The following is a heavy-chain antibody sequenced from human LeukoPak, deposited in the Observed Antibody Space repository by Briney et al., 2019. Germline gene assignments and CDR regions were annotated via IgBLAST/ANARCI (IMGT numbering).Heavy chain of an antibody. CDR2: IYTSGST. CDR1: GGSISSSSYY. CDR3: ARESQLNDAFDI. J-gene: IGHJ3*02. Sequence: SETLSLTCTVSGGSISSSSYYWSWIRQPAGKGLEWIGRIYTSGSTNYNPSLKSRVTMSVDTSKNQFSLKLSSVTAADTAVYYCARESQLNDAFDIWGQGTMVTVSS. V-gene: IGHV4-61*02. D-gene: IGHD6-6*01.